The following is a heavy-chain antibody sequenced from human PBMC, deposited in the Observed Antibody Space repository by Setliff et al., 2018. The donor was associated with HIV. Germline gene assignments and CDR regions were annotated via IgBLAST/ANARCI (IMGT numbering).Heavy chain of an antibody. CDR2: INPGTGNT. CDR3: ARGKIPSWRLTMFDF. Sequence: ASVKVSCKASGYDFKIYDINWVRQVAGQGLECMGWINPGTGNTGYPQNFAGRVTMTRNTSINTVYMELSSLRTEDTAIYFCARGKIPSWRLTMFDFWGQGTPVTVSS. D-gene: IGHD1-1*01. CDR1: GYDFKIYD. J-gene: IGHJ4*02. V-gene: IGHV1-8*01.